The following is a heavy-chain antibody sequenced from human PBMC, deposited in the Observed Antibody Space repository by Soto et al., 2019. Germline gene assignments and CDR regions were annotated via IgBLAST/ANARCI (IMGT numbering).Heavy chain of an antibody. CDR3: AGGERLYYAYYGMDV. CDR1: GYNFTMYA. V-gene: IGHV1-3*04. D-gene: IGHD2-21*01. CDR2: INTGNGNT. Sequence: QVQLVQSGAEVKKPGASVKVSCKASGYNFTMYAMIWVRQAPGQRPEWMGWINTGNGNTKYSPKLQGRVTITRDTSASTAYMELSSLKSEDTAVYYCAGGERLYYAYYGMDVWGQGSTVTVSS. J-gene: IGHJ6*02.